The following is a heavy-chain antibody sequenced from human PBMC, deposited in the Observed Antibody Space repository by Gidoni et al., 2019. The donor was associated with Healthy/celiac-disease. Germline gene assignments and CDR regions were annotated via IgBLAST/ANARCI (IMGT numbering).Heavy chain of an antibody. Sequence: EVQLVESGGGLVPPGGSPRLSCAASGFTFSICWMHWVRQARGKGLVWVSRINSDGSSTSYADSVKGRFTISRDNAKNTLYLQMNSLRAEDTAVYYCVVDEKIFGVVITPTMDYWGQGTLVTVSS. CDR2: INSDGSST. CDR1: GFTFSICW. CDR3: VVDEKIFGVVITPTMDY. V-gene: IGHV3-74*01. J-gene: IGHJ4*02. D-gene: IGHD3-3*01.